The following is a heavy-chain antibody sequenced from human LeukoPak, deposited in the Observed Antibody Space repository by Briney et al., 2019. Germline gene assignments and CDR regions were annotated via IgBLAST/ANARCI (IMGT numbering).Heavy chain of an antibody. CDR3: ARSPLWFGEPDAFDI. V-gene: IGHV5-51*01. J-gene: IGHJ3*02. CDR1: GYSFTSYW. D-gene: IGHD3-10*01. CDR2: IYPGDSDT. Sequence: GESLKISCKGSGYSFTSYWIVWVRQMPGKGLEWMGIIYPGDSDTRYSPSFQGQVTISADKSISTAYLQWSSLKASDTAMYYCARSPLWFGEPDAFDIWGQGTMVTVSS.